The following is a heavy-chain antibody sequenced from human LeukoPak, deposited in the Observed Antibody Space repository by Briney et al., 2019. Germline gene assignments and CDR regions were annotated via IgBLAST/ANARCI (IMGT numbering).Heavy chain of an antibody. CDR3: ARDDIRNYYYYGMDV. V-gene: IGHV3-21*01. CDR2: ISSSSSYI. D-gene: IGHD5-12*01. J-gene: IGHJ6*02. CDR1: GFTFSSYS. Sequence: GGSLRLSCAASGFTFSSYSMNWVRQAPGKGLEWVSSISSSSSYIYYADSVKGRFTISRDNAKNSLYLQMNSLRAEDTAAYYCARDDIRNYYYYGMDVWGQGTTVTVSS.